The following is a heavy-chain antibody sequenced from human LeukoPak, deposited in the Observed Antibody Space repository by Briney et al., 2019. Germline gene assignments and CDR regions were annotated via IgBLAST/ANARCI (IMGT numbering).Heavy chain of an antibody. CDR3: ARGTYYDFWSGYSPYYYYMDV. CDR1: GGSISSSSYY. V-gene: IGHV4-39*07. D-gene: IGHD3-3*01. Sequence: SETLSLTCTVSGGSISSSSYYWGWIRQPPGKGLEWIGSIYYSGSTYYNPSLKSRVTISVDTSKNQFSLKLSSVTAADTAVYYCARGTYYDFWSGYSPYYYYMDVWGKGTTVTVSS. J-gene: IGHJ6*03. CDR2: IYYSGST.